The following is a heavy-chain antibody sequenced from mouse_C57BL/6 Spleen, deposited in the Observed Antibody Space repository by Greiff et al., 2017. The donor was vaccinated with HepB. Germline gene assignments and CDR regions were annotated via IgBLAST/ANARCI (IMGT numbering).Heavy chain of an antibody. V-gene: IGHV1-82*01. D-gene: IGHD1-1*01. J-gene: IGHJ2*01. CDR3: ARSTVVEGFDY. CDR2: IYPGDGDT. CDR1: GYAFSSSW. Sequence: QVQLQQSGPELVKPGASVKISCKASGYAFSSSWMNWVKQRPGKGLEWIGRIYPGDGDTNYNGKFKGKATLTADKSSSTAYMQLSSLTSEDSAVYYCARSTVVEGFDYWGQGTTLTVSS.